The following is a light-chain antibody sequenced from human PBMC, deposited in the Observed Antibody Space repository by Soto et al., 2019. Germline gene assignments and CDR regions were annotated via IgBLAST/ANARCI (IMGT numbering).Light chain of an antibody. CDR2: QTS. CDR1: QYINTR. V-gene: IGKV3-11*01. CDR3: QQRTNWPIT. J-gene: IGKJ5*01. Sequence: EIVLTQSPATLSSFPGDRVTLSCRASQYINTRLAWYQHRPGQAPRRLIYQTSIRAAGIPARFSASGTGTDFTLTNSSLEPEDFAVYYCQQRTNWPITFGQGTRLEIK.